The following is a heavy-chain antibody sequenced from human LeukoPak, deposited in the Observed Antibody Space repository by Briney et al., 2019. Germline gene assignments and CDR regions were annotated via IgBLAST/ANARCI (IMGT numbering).Heavy chain of an antibody. CDR2: LYSDGDT. D-gene: IGHD4-17*01. Sequence: GGSLRLSCAASGLTVTNNYWHWVRQPPGKGPEWISILYSDGDTKYADSVKGRFTFSRDSSRNTLYLQMNGLRAEDTAVHCCTYGDYPLTYWGQGTLVSVSS. CDR1: GLTVTNNY. V-gene: IGHV3-66*01. CDR3: TYGDYPLTY. J-gene: IGHJ4*02.